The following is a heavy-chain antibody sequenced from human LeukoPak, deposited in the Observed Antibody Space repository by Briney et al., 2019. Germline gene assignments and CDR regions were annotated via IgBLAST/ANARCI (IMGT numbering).Heavy chain of an antibody. D-gene: IGHD2-2*01. J-gene: IGHJ5*02. CDR3: ARGLDVVVPAAIGSWFDH. V-gene: IGHV4-34*01. Sequence: PSETLSLTCAVYGGSFSGYYWSWIRQPPGKGLEWIGEINHSGSTNYNPSLKSRVTISVDTSKNQFSLKLSSVTAADTAVYYCARGLDVVVPAAIGSWFDHWGQGTLVTVSS. CDR2: INHSGST. CDR1: GGSFSGYY.